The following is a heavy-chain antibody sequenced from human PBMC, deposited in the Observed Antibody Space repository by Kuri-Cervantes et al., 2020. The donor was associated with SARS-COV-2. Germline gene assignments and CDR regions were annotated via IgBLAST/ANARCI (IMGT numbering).Heavy chain of an antibody. CDR2: IYYTGNT. CDR3: ARGNELWGNHFDY. Sequence: SCTVSGGAISSGGYYWSWIRQHPGKGLEWIGYIYYTGNTYYNPSLKSRVTISVDTSKNQFSLRLRFVTAADTAVYYCARGNELWGNHFDYWGQGTLVTVSS. CDR1: GGAISSGGYY. D-gene: IGHD5-18*01. J-gene: IGHJ4*02. V-gene: IGHV4-31*02.